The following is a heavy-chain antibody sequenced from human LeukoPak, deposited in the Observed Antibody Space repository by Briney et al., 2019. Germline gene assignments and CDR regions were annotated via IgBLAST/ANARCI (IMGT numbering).Heavy chain of an antibody. CDR3: ARDIVVVITNPNAFDI. V-gene: IGHV1-18*01. D-gene: IGHD3-22*01. J-gene: IGHJ3*02. CDR1: GYTFTSYG. Sequence: GASVKVSCKASGYTFTSYGISWVRQAPGQGLEWMGWISAYNGNTNYAQKLQGRVTMTTDTSTSTAYMELRSLRSDDTAVYYCARDIVVVITNPNAFDIWGQGTMVTVSS. CDR2: ISAYNGNT.